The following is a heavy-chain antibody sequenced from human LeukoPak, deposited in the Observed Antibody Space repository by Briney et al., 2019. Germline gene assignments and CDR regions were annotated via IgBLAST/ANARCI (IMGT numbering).Heavy chain of an antibody. CDR1: GYSISSGYY. CDR3: ARGGGDGYKSPIDY. CDR2: IYHSGTT. V-gene: IGHV4-38-2*02. Sequence: SETLSLTCTVSGYSISSGYYWGWIRQPPGKGLEWIGSIYHSGTTYYNPSLKSRVTISVDTSKNQFSLKLSSVTAADMAVYYCARGGGDGYKSPIDYWGQGTLVTVSS. J-gene: IGHJ4*02. D-gene: IGHD5-24*01.